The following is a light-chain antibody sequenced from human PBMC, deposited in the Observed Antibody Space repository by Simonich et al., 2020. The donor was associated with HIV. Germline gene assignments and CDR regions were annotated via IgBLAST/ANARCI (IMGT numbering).Light chain of an antibody. CDR3: QQSYSTLYT. J-gene: IGKJ2*01. CDR2: AAS. V-gene: IGKV1-39*01. CDR1: KSISSY. Sequence: DIQMTQYPSSLSASVGDRVTITCQAIKSISSYLNWYQQKPGKAPKRLIYAASSLQSGVPSRFSGNGSGTDFTLTIHSLQPEDFATYYCQQSYSTLYTFGQGTKLEIK.